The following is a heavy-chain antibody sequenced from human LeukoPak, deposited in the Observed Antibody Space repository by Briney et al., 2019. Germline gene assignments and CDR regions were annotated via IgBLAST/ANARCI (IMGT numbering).Heavy chain of an antibody. D-gene: IGHD2-21*02. V-gene: IGHV3-48*03. CDR3: ARPTYCGGDCLSVYYFDY. CDR2: ISSSGSTI. CDR1: GFTFSSYE. J-gene: IGHJ4*02. Sequence: GGSLRLSCAASGFTFSSYEMNWVRQATGKGLEWVSYISSSGSTIYYADSVKGRFTISRDNAKNSLYLQMNSLRAEDTAVYYCARPTYCGGDCLSVYYFDYWGQGTLVTVSS.